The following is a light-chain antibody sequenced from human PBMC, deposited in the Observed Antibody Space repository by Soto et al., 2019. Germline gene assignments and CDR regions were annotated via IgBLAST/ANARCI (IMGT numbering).Light chain of an antibody. V-gene: IGLV2-14*01. Sequence: QSALTQPASVSGSPGQSITISCTGTSSDVGNYIYVFWFQQHPGKAPKLIISEVSNRPSGVSSRFPGSKSGNTASLTISGLQAEDEAHYYCTSYTTSSTYVFGTGTKVTVL. CDR1: SSDVGNYIY. CDR2: EVS. CDR3: TSYTTSSTYV. J-gene: IGLJ1*01.